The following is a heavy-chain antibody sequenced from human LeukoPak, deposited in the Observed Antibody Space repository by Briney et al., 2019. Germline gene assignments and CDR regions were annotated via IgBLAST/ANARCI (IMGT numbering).Heavy chain of an antibody. J-gene: IGHJ6*02. Sequence: SETLSLTCTVSGGSISSGGYYWSWIRQHPGKGLEWIGYIYYSGSTYYNPSLKSRVTISVDTSKNQFSLKLSSVTAADTAVYYCARASYYGSGEYYYGMDVWGQGTTVTVSS. D-gene: IGHD3-10*01. CDR2: IYYSGST. CDR3: ARASYYGSGEYYYGMDV. V-gene: IGHV4-31*03. CDR1: GGSISSGGYY.